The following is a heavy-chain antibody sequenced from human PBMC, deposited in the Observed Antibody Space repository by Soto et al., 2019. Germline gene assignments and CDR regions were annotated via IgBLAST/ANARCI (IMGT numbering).Heavy chain of an antibody. V-gene: IGHV1-46*01. CDR1: GYTFTSYY. Sequence: QVQLVQSGAEVKKPGASVKVSCKASGYTFTSYYMHWVRQAPGQGLEWMGIINPSGGSTSYAQKFQGRXXMXRXXSTSTVYVELSSLRSEDTAVYYCARVSGSYRHYDYWGQGTLVTVSS. D-gene: IGHD1-26*01. J-gene: IGHJ4*02. CDR2: INPSGGST. CDR3: ARVSGSYRHYDY.